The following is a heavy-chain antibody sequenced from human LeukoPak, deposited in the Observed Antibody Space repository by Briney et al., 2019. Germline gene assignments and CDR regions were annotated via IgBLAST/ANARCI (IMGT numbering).Heavy chain of an antibody. V-gene: IGHV3-7*01. CDR2: IKEDGSET. CDR3: ARIGLWHSGRYYCDY. Sequence: GGSLRLSCAASRFTFRNYYMSWVRQAPGKGLEWVANIKEDGSETHYVDSLKGRFTISRDNAKDSLFLQMNSLRAEDTAVYSCARIGLWHSGRYYCDYWGQGTLVTVSS. CDR1: RFTFRNYY. J-gene: IGHJ4*02. D-gene: IGHD4/OR15-4a*01.